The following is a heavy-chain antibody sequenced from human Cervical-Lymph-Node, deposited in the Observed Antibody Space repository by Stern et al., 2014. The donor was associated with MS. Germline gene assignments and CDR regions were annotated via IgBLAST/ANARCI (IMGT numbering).Heavy chain of an antibody. CDR3: ALRRSYYVY. Sequence: VQLVESGSEVKKPGSSVKVSCKPSGDTFSSYALSWVRQAPGQGLEWVGGLIPFFGATRDGQKFQGRVTITPEESTGTAFMELTNLTSDDTAVYYCALRRSYYVYWGQGTLITVSS. CDR2: LIPFFGAT. J-gene: IGHJ4*02. V-gene: IGHV1-69*01. CDR1: GDTFSSYA. D-gene: IGHD4-11*01.